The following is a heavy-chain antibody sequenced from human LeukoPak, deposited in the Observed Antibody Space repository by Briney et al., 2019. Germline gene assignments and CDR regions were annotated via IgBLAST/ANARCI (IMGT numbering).Heavy chain of an antibody. CDR2: IYSGGST. V-gene: IGHV3-53*01. CDR3: ARTTYGDYYSGFDY. D-gene: IGHD4-17*01. CDR1: GFTVSSNY. J-gene: IGHJ4*02. Sequence: PGGSLRLSCAASGFTVSSNYMSWVRQAPGKGLEWVSVIYSGGSTYYADSVKGRFTISRDNSKNTLYLQMNSLRAEDTAVYYCARTTYGDYYSGFDYWGQGTLVTVSS.